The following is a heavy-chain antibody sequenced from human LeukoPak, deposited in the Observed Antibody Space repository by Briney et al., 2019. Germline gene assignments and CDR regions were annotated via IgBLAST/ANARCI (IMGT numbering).Heavy chain of an antibody. CDR3: AGPTYYYDSSGTTTLGN. CDR1: GGSISGSSYY. D-gene: IGHD3-22*01. J-gene: IGHJ4*02. Sequence: SETLSLTCTVSGGSISGSSYYWGWIRQPPGKGLEWIGSIYYSGSTYYNPSLKSRVTISVDTSKNQFSLKLSSVTAADTAVYYCAGPTYYYDSSGTTTLGNWGQGTLVTVSS. V-gene: IGHV4-39*01. CDR2: IYYSGST.